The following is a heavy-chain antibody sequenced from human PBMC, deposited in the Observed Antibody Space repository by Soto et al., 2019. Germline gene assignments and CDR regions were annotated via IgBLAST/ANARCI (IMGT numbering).Heavy chain of an antibody. CDR1: GFIFSNYG. CDR3: ARDRGGYNYFDY. CDR2: IWFDGRNE. V-gene: IGHV3-33*01. J-gene: IGHJ4*02. D-gene: IGHD5-12*01. Sequence: QVQLVESGGGVVQPGRSLRLSCAASGFIFSNYGIHWVRQAPGKGLECVAVIWFDGRNEYYADSVKGRFTISRDNSKNTLYLQMNRMRAEETAVYYCARDRGGYNYFDYWGQGTLVTF.